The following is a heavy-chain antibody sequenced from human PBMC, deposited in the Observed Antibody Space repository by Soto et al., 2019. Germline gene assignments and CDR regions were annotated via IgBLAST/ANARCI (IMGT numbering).Heavy chain of an antibody. CDR1: GFTFSSYG. Sequence: GGSLRLSCAASGFTFSSYGMHWVRQAPGKGLEWVAVISYDGSDKYYADSVKGRFTISRDNSKNTLYLQMNSLRAEDTAVYYCAKDLDDYIWGSYRSPDYWGQGTLVTVSS. CDR2: ISYDGSDK. J-gene: IGHJ4*02. D-gene: IGHD3-16*02. V-gene: IGHV3-30*18. CDR3: AKDLDDYIWGSYRSPDY.